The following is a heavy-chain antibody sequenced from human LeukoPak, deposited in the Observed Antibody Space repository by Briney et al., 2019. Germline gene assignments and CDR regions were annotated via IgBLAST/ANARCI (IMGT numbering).Heavy chain of an antibody. CDR3: AKDRVYADGLWDFDY. Sequence: GGSLRLSCAASGFTFSSYWMSWVRQAPGKGLEWVSGINWNGGRTGYADSVKGRFTISRDNSKNTLYLQMNSLRADDTAVYYCAKDRVYADGLWDFDYWGQGTLVTVSS. CDR1: GFTFSSYW. V-gene: IGHV3-20*04. CDR2: INWNGGRT. J-gene: IGHJ4*02. D-gene: IGHD3-10*01.